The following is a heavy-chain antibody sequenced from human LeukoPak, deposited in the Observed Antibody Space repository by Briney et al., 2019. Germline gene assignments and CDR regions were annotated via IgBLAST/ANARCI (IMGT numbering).Heavy chain of an antibody. D-gene: IGHD3-10*01. CDR2: IKSKTDGETT. CDR3: TTDLGTYYHGSQRLIPIDY. CDR1: GFTFTNAW. J-gene: IGHJ4*02. Sequence: GGSLRLSCAASGFTFTNAWMNWVRQAPGKGLEWIGRIKSKTDGETTNYAEPVRGRFTISRDDSKSAVYLQMNSLKIEDTAVYYCTTDLGTYYHGSQRLIPIDYWGQGTLVTVSS. V-gene: IGHV3-15*01.